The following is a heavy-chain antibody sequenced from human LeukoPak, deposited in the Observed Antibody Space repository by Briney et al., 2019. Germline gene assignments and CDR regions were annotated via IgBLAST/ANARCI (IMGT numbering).Heavy chain of an antibody. CDR1: GGSISSYY. CDR3: ARVNYFGSGAYYRFDY. J-gene: IGHJ4*02. D-gene: IGHD3-10*01. Sequence: SETLSLTCTVSGGSISSYYWSWIRQPPGKGLEWIGYVFSSGSTNYNPSLKSRVTISVDTSKNHFSLKLSSVTAADTAVYYCARVNYFGSGAYYRFDYWGQGTLVTVSS. V-gene: IGHV4-59*01. CDR2: VFSSGST.